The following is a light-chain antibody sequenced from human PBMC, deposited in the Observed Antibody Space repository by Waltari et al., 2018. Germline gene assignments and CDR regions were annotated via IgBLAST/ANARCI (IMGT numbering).Light chain of an antibody. J-gene: IGLJ2*01. CDR2: DVG. V-gene: IGLV2-14*03. CDR1: SSDVGGYNY. Sequence: QSALTQPASVSGSPGQSITISCTGISSDVGGYNYVSWYLQHPGKAPKVMIYDVGYRPSGVSSRFSGSKSGNTASLTISGLQAEDEADYYCTSYASSSTLVFGGGTKLTVL. CDR3: TSYASSSTLV.